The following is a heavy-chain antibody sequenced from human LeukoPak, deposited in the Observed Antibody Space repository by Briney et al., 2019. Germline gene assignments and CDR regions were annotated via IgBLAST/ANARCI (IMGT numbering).Heavy chain of an antibody. V-gene: IGHV4-61*02. CDR3: ARVTSGGYLDS. D-gene: IGHD3-22*01. Sequence: SETLSLTCTVSGGSISSGSYYWSWIRQPAGKGLGWIGRIYTSGSTNHNPSLKSRVSISVDTSKNQFSLKLNSVTAADTAVYYCARVTSGGYLDSWGQGTLVTVSS. CDR1: GGSISSGSYY. J-gene: IGHJ4*02. CDR2: IYTSGST.